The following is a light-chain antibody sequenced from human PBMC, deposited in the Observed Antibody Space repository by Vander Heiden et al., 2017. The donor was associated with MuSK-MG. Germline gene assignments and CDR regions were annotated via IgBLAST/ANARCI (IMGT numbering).Light chain of an antibody. CDR3: QSYDSSLSGWL. CDR1: SSNSGAGVD. CDR2: GNN. Sequence: QSVLTQPPSVSGAPGQRVTIPCTGSSSNSGAGVDLHWYQQLPGTAPKLLIFGNNNRPSGVPDRFSGSKSGTAASLAITGLQPEDEADYYCQSYDSSLSGWLFGGGTKVTVL. J-gene: IGLJ2*01. V-gene: IGLV1-40*01.